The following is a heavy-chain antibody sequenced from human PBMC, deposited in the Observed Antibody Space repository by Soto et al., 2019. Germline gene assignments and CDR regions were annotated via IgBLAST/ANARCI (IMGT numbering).Heavy chain of an antibody. CDR1: CGNIINISYY. CDR2: IYYSGST. J-gene: IGHJ5*01. D-gene: IGHD2-2*01. V-gene: IGHV4-39*07. Sequence: SETLPLPCTVSCGNIINISYYWGCINQPPGKGLEWIGSIYYSGSTYYNPSLKSRVTISVDTSKNQFSLKLSSVTAAYTAVYYCARDVTSNHHCFGIWGHGTLGTVSS. CDR3: ARDVTSNHHCFGI.